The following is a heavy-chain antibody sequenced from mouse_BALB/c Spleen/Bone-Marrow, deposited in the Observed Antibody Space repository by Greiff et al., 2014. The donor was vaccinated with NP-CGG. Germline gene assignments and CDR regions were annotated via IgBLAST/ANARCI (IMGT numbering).Heavy chain of an antibody. J-gene: IGHJ4*01. Sequence: VQLQESGPGLVAPSQSLSITCTVSGFSLTSYGVHWVRQPPGEGLEWLGVIWAGGSTNYNSALMSRLSISKDNSKSQVFLKMNSRQTDDTAMYYCARDGVYGSHYYAMDYWGQGTSVTVSS. D-gene: IGHD1-1*02. CDR3: ARDGVYGSHYYAMDY. CDR1: GFSLTSYG. V-gene: IGHV2-9*02. CDR2: IWAGGST.